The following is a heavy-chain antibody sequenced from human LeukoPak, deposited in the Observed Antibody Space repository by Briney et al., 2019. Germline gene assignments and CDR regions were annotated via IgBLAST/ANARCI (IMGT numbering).Heavy chain of an antibody. V-gene: IGHV1-18*01. CDR3: ARADLGEMASAFDI. CDR2: ISAYNGNT. Sequence: ASVKVSCKASGYTFTSYGISWVRQAPGQGLEWMGWISAYNGNTNYAQKLQGRVTMATDTSTSTAYMELRSLRSDDTAVYYCARADLGEMASAFDIWGQGTMVTVSS. CDR1: GYTFTSYG. J-gene: IGHJ3*02. D-gene: IGHD5-24*01.